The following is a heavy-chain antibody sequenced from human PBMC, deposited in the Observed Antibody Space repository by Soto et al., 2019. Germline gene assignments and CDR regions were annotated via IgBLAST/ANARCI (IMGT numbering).Heavy chain of an antibody. V-gene: IGHV3-23*01. CDR1: GFTFSSYA. Sequence: EVQLLESGGGLVQPGGSLRLSCAASGFTFSSYAMSWVRQAPGKGLECVSSISGGGGSTYSADSVKGRFTISRDNSKNTLYLQMNSLRAEDTAVYYCAKDGDILSGYPEYFQHWGQGTLVTVSS. CDR2: ISGGGGST. CDR3: AKDGDILSGYPEYFQH. J-gene: IGHJ1*01. D-gene: IGHD3-9*01.